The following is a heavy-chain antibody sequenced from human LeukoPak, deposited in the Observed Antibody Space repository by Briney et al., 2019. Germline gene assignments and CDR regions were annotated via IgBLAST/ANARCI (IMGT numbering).Heavy chain of an antibody. D-gene: IGHD2-2*02. CDR3: ARANTPFADY. J-gene: IGHJ4*02. V-gene: IGHV3-30*09. Sequence: PGRSLRPSCAASGFTFSSYDMHWVRQAPGKGLEWVAVISYDGSNKYYADSVKGRFAISRDNSKNTVYLQMNSLRVEDTAVYYCARANTPFADYWGQGTLVTVSS. CDR2: ISYDGSNK. CDR1: GFTFSSYD.